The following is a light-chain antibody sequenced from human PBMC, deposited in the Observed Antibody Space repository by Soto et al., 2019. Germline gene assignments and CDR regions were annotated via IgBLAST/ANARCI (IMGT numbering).Light chain of an antibody. CDR2: EGS. Sequence: QSVLTQPASVSGSPGQSITISCTGTSSDVGSYNLVSWYQQHPGKAPKLMIYEGSKRPSGVSNRFSGSKSGNTASLTISGLQAEDEADYYCCSYAGGSTVVVFGGGTKLTVL. V-gene: IGLV2-23*03. CDR1: SSDVGSYNL. J-gene: IGLJ2*01. CDR3: CSYAGGSTVVV.